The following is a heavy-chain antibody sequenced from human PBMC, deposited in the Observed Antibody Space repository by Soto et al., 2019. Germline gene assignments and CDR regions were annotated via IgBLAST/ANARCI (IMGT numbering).Heavy chain of an antibody. D-gene: IGHD6-19*01. CDR2: IWYDGSNK. J-gene: IGHJ5*02. V-gene: IGHV3-33*01. CDR1: GFTFSSYG. Sequence: QVQLVESGGGVVQPGRSLRLSCAASGFTFSSYGMHWVRQAPGKGLEWVAVIWYDGSNKYYADSVKGRFTISRDNSKNXLYLKMNSLRAEATAVYYCARSYSSGWYSGGWFDPWGQGTLVTVSS. CDR3: ARSYSSGWYSGGWFDP.